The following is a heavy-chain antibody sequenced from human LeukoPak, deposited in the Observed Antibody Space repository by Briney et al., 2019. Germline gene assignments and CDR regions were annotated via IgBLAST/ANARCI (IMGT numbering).Heavy chain of an antibody. V-gene: IGHV4-39*01. CDR3: YSTGWYVGGQDAFNI. CDR2: VWSSGSA. J-gene: IGHJ3*02. D-gene: IGHD6-19*01. CDR1: GASISSSHYH. Sequence: SETLSLTCAVSGASISSSHYHWGWIRQPPGKGLEWIGSVWSSGSASNPSLKTRLTISVDTSNNQFALNLGSATAADSALYYCYSTGWYVGGQDAFNIWGQGTMVTVS.